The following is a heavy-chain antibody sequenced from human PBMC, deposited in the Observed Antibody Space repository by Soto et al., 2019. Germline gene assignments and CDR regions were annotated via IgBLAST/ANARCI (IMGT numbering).Heavy chain of an antibody. V-gene: IGHV4-34*01. CDR2: INHSGTT. CDR3: ARGRVAFDP. J-gene: IGHJ5*02. CDR1: DGSFSGFY. Sequence: PSETLSLTCAVYDGSFSGFYWSWIRQPPGKGLEWIGEINHSGTTNYNPSLKSRVTISVDTSKNQFSLKLSSVTAADTAVYYCARGRVAFDPWGQGTLVTVSS. D-gene: IGHD2-15*01.